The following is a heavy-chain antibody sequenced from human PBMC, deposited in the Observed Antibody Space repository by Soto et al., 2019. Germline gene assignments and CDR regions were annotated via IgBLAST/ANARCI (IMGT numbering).Heavy chain of an antibody. D-gene: IGHD6-6*01. J-gene: IGHJ4*02. Sequence: QVQLQESGPGLVKPSGTLSLTCSVSGGSIGRYYWSWIRQSPGKGLEWIGFIYDSENTNYNPSLKSRVTISGDTSKNQLSLTLSSVTAADTAIYYCARHEKGSSFDHWGQGALVTVSS. CDR2: IYDSENT. CDR3: ARHEKGSSFDH. V-gene: IGHV4-59*08. CDR1: GGSIGRYY.